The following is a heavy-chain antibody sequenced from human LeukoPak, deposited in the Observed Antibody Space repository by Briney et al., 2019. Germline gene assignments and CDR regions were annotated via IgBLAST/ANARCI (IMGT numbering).Heavy chain of an antibody. CDR3: ASSRSSTSFDC. CDR2: IYYSGST. V-gene: IGHV4-31*03. D-gene: IGHD2-2*01. J-gene: IGHJ4*02. Sequence: SETLSLTCTVSGGSISSGGNYWSWIRQHPGKGLEWIGYIYYSGSTYYNPSLKSRVTISVDTSKNQFSLKLSSVTAADTAVYYCASSRSSTSFDCWGQGTLVTVSS. CDR1: GGSISSGGNY.